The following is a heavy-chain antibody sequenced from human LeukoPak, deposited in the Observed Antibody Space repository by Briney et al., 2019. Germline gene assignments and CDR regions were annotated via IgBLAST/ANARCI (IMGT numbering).Heavy chain of an antibody. Sequence: GGSLRLSCAASGFTFSSYAMSWVRQAPGKGLEWVSAISGSGGSTYYADSVKGRFTISRDNSKNTQYLQMNSLRAEDTAVYYCASPPGDTLNPRFDHWGQGTLVTVSS. J-gene: IGHJ4*02. CDR2: ISGSGGST. CDR1: GFTFSSYA. V-gene: IGHV3-23*01. D-gene: IGHD3-10*01. CDR3: ASPPGDTLNPRFDH.